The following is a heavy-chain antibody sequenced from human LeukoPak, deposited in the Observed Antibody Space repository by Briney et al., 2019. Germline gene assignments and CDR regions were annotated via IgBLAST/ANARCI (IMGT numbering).Heavy chain of an antibody. CDR3: AKGRGAFGI. V-gene: IGHV3-30*18. CDR2: ISNDGSNK. J-gene: IGHJ3*02. Sequence: PGGSLRLSCVASGFTFSSYGMHWVRQAPGKGLEWVAVISNDGSNKYYADSVKGRFTISRDNSKNTLYLQMNSLRAEDTAVYYCAKGRGAFGIWGQGTMVTVSS. D-gene: IGHD3-10*01. CDR1: GFTFSSYG.